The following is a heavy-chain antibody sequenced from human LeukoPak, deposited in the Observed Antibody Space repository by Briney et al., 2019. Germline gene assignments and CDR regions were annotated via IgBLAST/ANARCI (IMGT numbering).Heavy chain of an antibody. CDR2: ISGDGGST. V-gene: IGHV3-23*01. D-gene: IGHD6-6*01. Sequence: GGSLRLSCAASGFTFSSSAMSWVRQAPGKGLEWVSGISGDGGSTYYADSVKGRFTISRDNSKNTLYVQMNSLRAEDTAVYYCAKSWQYSKTWVDYWGQGTLVTVSS. CDR1: GFTFSSSA. J-gene: IGHJ4*02. CDR3: AKSWQYSKTWVDY.